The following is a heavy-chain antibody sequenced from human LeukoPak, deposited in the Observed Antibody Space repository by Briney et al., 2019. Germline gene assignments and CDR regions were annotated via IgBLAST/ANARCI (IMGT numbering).Heavy chain of an antibody. CDR3: AKDLATVTTPDY. D-gene: IGHD4-17*01. CDR2: ISYDGSNK. J-gene: IGHJ4*02. V-gene: IGHV3-30*18. CDR1: GFTFSSYA. Sequence: PRGSLRLSCAASGFTFSSYAMTWVRQAPGKGLEWVAVISYDGSNKYYADSVKGRFTISRDNSKNTLCLQMNSLRAEDTAVYYCAKDLATVTTPDYWGQGTLVTVSS.